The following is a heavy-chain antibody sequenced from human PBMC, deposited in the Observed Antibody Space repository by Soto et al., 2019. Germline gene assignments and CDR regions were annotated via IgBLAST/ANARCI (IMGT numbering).Heavy chain of an antibody. V-gene: IGHV3-21*01. CDR2: ISSSSSYI. J-gene: IGHJ5*02. Sequence: ESGGGLVKPGGSLRLSCAASGFTFSSYSMNWVRQAPGKGLEWVSSISSSSSYIYYADSVKGRFTISRDNAKNSLYLQMNSLRAEDTAVYYCAREEAYYDFWSGYYSDWFDPWGQGTLVTVSS. D-gene: IGHD3-3*01. CDR3: AREEAYYDFWSGYYSDWFDP. CDR1: GFTFSSYS.